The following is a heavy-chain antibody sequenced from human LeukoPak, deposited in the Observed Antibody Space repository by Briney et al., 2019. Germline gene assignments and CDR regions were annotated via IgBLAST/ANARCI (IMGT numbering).Heavy chain of an antibody. V-gene: IGHV4-61*02. CDR2: IYTSGST. CDR1: GGSISSGSYY. CDR3: ARAPIPAYYYGSGSSFFDY. J-gene: IGHJ4*02. D-gene: IGHD3-10*01. Sequence: PSQTLSLTCTVSGGSISSGSYYWSWIRQPAGKGLEWIGRIYTSGSTNYNPSLKSRVTISVDTSKNQFSLKLSSVTAADTAVYYCARAPIPAYYYGSGSSFFDYWGQGTLVTVSS.